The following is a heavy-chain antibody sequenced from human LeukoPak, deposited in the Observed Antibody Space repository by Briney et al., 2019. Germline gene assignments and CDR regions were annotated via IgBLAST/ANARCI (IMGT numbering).Heavy chain of an antibody. CDR2: INHSGST. J-gene: IGHJ6*04. Sequence: SETLSLTCAVYGVSFSGYYWSWIRQPPGQGLEWIGEINHSGSTNYNPSLKSRVTISVDTSKNQFSLKLSSVTAADTAVYYCARGDPTSTDVWGKGTTVTVSS. CDR1: GVSFSGYY. V-gene: IGHV4-34*01. CDR3: ARGDPTSTDV.